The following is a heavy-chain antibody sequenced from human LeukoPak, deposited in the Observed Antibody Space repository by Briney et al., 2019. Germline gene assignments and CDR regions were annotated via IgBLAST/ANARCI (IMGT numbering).Heavy chain of an antibody. CDR3: AGGSGWVTDS. J-gene: IGHJ4*02. Sequence: GGSLRHSCAASGFTFSSYAMSWVRQAPGKGLEWVSAIGSSGDSTYYADSVKGRFTISRDNAKNSLYLQMNSLRAEDTAVYFCAGGSGWVTDSWGQGTLVTVSA. D-gene: IGHD6-19*01. V-gene: IGHV3-23*01. CDR1: GFTFSSYA. CDR2: IGSSGDST.